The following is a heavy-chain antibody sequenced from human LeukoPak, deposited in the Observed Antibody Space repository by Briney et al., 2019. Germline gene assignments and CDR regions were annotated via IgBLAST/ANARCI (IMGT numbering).Heavy chain of an antibody. Sequence: GGSLRLSCAASGFTFSSYTFDWVRQAPGKGLEWVSSITGGDVFIYQADSVKGRFTVSRDNSKNTLYLQMNSLRAEDTAVYYCVRDDDRPDNGLDYWGQGTLVTVSS. CDR3: VRDDDRPDNGLDY. V-gene: IGHV3-21*01. J-gene: IGHJ4*02. CDR2: ITGGDVFI. CDR1: GFTFSSYT. D-gene: IGHD3-22*01.